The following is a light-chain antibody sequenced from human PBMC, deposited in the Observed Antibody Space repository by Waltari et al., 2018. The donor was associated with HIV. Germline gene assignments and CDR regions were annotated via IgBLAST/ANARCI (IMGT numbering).Light chain of an antibody. CDR2: EVS. CDR3: CSYAGSSTLVV. J-gene: IGLJ2*01. V-gene: IGLV2-23*02. CDR1: SSDVGSYNL. Sequence: QSDLTQPASVSGSPGQSITISFTGTSSDVGSYNLVSWYQQHPGKAPKLMIYEVSKRPSGVSNRFSGSKSGNTASLTISGLQAEDEADYYCCSYAGSSTLVVFGGGTKLTVL.